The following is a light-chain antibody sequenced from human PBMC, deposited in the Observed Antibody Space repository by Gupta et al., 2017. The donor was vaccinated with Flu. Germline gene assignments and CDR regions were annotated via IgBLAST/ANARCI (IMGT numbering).Light chain of an antibody. V-gene: IGKV1-9*01. CDR1: QGISID. J-gene: IGKJ3*01. CDR3: QRLNNFRFT. CDR2: GAS. Sequence: DIQLTQSPSFLSASVGDRVTITFRARQGISIDLAWYQQKPGKAPNLLIYGASTLHTGVPSRFSGSGSGTEFTLTISSLQPEDFGTYYCQRLNNFRFTFGPETKVDIK.